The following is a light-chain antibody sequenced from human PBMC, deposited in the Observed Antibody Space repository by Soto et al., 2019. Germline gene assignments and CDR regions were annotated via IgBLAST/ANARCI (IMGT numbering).Light chain of an antibody. J-gene: IGKJ5*01. CDR2: AVS. CDR3: QQYGSSRIT. V-gene: IGKV3-20*01. CDR1: QSVSSGF. Sequence: EIVLTQYPGTLSFSPGERATLSCRASQSVSSGFLAWYQQKPGQAPRLLIYAVSSRATGIPDRFSGSGSGTDFTLTISRLELEDFAVYYCQQYGSSRITFGQGTRLE.